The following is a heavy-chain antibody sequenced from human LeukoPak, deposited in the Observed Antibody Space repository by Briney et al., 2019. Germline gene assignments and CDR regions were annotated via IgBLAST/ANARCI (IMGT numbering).Heavy chain of an antibody. CDR2: TYYNGNT. CDR3: ARHFTYYYDSSGYPRDAFDI. D-gene: IGHD3-22*01. Sequence: SETLSLTCTVSGGSISGYYWSWIRQSPGKGLVRIGYTYYNGNTNYNPSLKSRVTMAIDMSKNHFSLTLSSVTAADTALYYCARHFTYYYDSSGYPRDAFDIWGQGTMVTVSS. V-gene: IGHV4-59*08. J-gene: IGHJ3*02. CDR1: GGSISGYY.